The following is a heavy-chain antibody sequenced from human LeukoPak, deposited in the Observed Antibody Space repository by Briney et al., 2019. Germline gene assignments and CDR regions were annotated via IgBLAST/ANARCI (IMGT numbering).Heavy chain of an antibody. D-gene: IGHD2-2*01. J-gene: IGHJ4*02. CDR1: GFTFSSYA. CDR3: AKAGARVVPAAFDY. CDR2: ISNDGSKT. Sequence: PGGSLRLSCAASGFTFSSYAMHWVRQAPGKGLDWLTVISNDGSKTYYADSVKGRFTISRDNSKNTLYLQMNSLRAEDTAVYYCAKAGARVVPAAFDYWGQGTLVTVSS. V-gene: IGHV3-30*04.